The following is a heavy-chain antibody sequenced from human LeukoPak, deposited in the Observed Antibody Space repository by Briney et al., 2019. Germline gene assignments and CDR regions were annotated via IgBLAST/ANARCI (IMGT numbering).Heavy chain of an antibody. CDR3: AAPDNYYYYMDV. CDR1: GGSISSSSYY. V-gene: IGHV4-39*07. J-gene: IGHJ6*03. Sequence: SETLSLTCTVSGGSISSSSYYWGWIRQPPGKGLEWIGSTYYSGSTYYNPSLKSRVTISVDTSKNQFSLKLSSVTAADTAVYYCAAPDNYYYYMDVWGKGTTVTVSS. CDR2: TYYSGST.